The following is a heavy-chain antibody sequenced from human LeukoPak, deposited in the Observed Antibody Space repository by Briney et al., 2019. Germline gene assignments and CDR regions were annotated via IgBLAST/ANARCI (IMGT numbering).Heavy chain of an antibody. CDR2: MNPNSGNT. J-gene: IGHJ5*02. CDR1: GYTFTSYD. CDR3: ARARPRILYFRRFDP. V-gene: IGHV1-8*01. Sequence: ASVKVSCKASGYTFTSYDINWVRQATGQGLEWMGWMNPNSGNTGYAQKFQGRVTMTRNTSISTAYMELSSLRSEGTAVYYCARARPRILYFRRFDPWGRGTLVTVSS. D-gene: IGHD2-8*01.